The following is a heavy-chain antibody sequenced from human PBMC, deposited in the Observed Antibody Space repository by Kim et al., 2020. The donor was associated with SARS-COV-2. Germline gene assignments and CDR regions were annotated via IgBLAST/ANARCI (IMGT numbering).Heavy chain of an antibody. D-gene: IGHD3-3*01. CDR1: GGSISSGSYY. V-gene: IGHV4-61*02. CDR2: IYTSGST. J-gene: IGHJ3*02. Sequence: SETLSLTCTVSGGSISSGSYYWSWIRQPAGKGLEWIGRIYTSGSTNYNPSLKSRVTISVDTSKNQFSLKLSSVTAADTAVYYCARDGGGYYDFWSGYRTHRGAFDIWGQGTMVTVSS. CDR3: ARDGGGYYDFWSGYRTHRGAFDI.